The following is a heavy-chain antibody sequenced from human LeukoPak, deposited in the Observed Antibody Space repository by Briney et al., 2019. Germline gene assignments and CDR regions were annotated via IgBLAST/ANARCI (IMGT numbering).Heavy chain of an antibody. Sequence: GGSLRLSCAVSGFTFSNYWMTWVRQAPGKGLEWVANIKQDGSEKYYVDSVKGRFTISRDNAKNSLYLQMNSLRVEDTAVYYCGRESMTAAGTDYWGQGTLVTVSS. D-gene: IGHD6-13*01. CDR3: GRESMTAAGTDY. CDR2: IKQDGSEK. CDR1: GFTFSNYW. V-gene: IGHV3-7*01. J-gene: IGHJ4*02.